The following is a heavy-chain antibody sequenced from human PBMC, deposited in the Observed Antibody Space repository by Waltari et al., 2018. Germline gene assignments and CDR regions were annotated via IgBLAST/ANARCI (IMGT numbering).Heavy chain of an antibody. V-gene: IGHV3-30*18. Sequence: QLQLVESGGGVVQPGKSLRLSCAASGFSLSHFGMHWVRQAPGRGLGWVELLWLEGGDEYYADSVRGRFTISRDNSKNILYLHMDSLRVDDTAVYYCAKDAFGNTYMDHWGQGTLVTVSS. CDR2: LWLEGGDE. CDR3: AKDAFGNTYMDH. D-gene: IGHD3-16*01. J-gene: IGHJ4*02. CDR1: GFSLSHFG.